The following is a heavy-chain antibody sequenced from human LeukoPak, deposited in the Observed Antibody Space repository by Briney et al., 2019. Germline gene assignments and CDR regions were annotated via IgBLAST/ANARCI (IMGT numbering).Heavy chain of an antibody. V-gene: IGHV3-9*01. J-gene: IGHJ6*02. D-gene: IGHD2-15*01. CDR1: GFTFDDYA. Sequence: PGGSLRLSCAASGFTFDDYAMHWVRQAPGKGLEWVSGISWNSGSIGYADSVKGRFTISRDNAKSSLYLQMNSLRAEDTAVYYCAREGFFTCSGGSCPGYSLYYYYGMDVWGQGTTVTVSS. CDR2: ISWNSGSI. CDR3: AREGFFTCSGGSCPGYSLYYYYGMDV.